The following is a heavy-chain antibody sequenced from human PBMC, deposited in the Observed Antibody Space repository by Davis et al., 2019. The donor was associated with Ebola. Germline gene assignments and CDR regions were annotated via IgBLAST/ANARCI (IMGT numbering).Heavy chain of an antibody. CDR1: GFTFSSYA. CDR2: ISGSGGST. CDR3: AAHSSRYTDVDY. J-gene: IGHJ4*02. V-gene: IGHV3-23*01. D-gene: IGHD6-25*01. Sequence: PGGSLRLSCAASGFTFSSYAMSWVRQAPGKGLEWVSAISGSGGSTYYADSVKGRFTISRDNSKNTLYLQMNSLRAEDTAVYYCAAHSSRYTDVDYWGQGTLVTVSS.